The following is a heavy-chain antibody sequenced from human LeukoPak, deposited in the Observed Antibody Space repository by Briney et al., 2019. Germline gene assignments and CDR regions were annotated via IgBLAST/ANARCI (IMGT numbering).Heavy chain of an antibody. Sequence: SEXLSLTCTVSGGSISSYYWSWLRQPPGKGLEGIGYIYYSGSTNYNPSLRSRGTISVDTSKTQFSLKLSSVTAADTAVYYCARVASSHAFVYWGQGTLVTVSS. D-gene: IGHD6-13*01. CDR1: GGSISSYY. CDR3: ARVASSHAFVY. CDR2: IYYSGST. V-gene: IGHV4-59*01. J-gene: IGHJ4*02.